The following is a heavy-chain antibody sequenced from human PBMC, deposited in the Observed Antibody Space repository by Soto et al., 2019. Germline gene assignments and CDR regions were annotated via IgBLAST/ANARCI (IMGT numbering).Heavy chain of an antibody. Sequence: GGSLRLSCAASGFTVSSNYMSWVRQAPGKGLEWVSVIYSGGSTYYADSVKGRFTISRDNAKNTLSLQMNSLRAEDTAVYYCARDQDTALYGMDVWGQGTTVTVS. CDR2: IYSGGST. CDR3: ARDQDTALYGMDV. D-gene: IGHD5-18*01. CDR1: GFTVSSNY. J-gene: IGHJ6*02. V-gene: IGHV3-66*01.